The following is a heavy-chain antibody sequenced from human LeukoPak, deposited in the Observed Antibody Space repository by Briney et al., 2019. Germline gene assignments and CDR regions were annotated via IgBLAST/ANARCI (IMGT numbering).Heavy chain of an antibody. CDR2: IRGSGGST. V-gene: IGHV3-23*01. Sequence: GGSLRLSCAASGFTFSSYAMSWVRQAPGKGLEWVSAIRGSGGSTYYADSVKGRFTISRDNSKNTLYLQMNSLRAEDTAVYYCAKVEGSSGRKGAFDLWGQGTMVTVSS. J-gene: IGHJ3*01. CDR1: GFTFSSYA. D-gene: IGHD6-19*01. CDR3: AKVEGSSGRKGAFDL.